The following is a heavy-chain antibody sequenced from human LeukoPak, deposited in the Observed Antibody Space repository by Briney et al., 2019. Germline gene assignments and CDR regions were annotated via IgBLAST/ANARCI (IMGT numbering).Heavy chain of an antibody. CDR1: GYSISSGYY. V-gene: IGHV4-38-2*01. D-gene: IGHD3-16*01. CDR2: VYHSGST. J-gene: IGHJ4*02. CDR3: ARRLGRPNTDIDY. Sequence: SETLSLTCAVSGYSISSGYYWGWIRPPPGKGPEWIGSVYHSGSTYYNPSLKSRVTISVDTSKNQFSLRLSSVTAADTAVYYCARRLGRPNTDIDYWGQGTLVTVSS.